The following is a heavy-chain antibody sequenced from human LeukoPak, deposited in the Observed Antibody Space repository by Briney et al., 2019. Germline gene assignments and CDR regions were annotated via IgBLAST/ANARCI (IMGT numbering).Heavy chain of an antibody. D-gene: IGHD3-10*01. CDR2: IYSSGIT. CDR1: ADFNNNYY. J-gene: IGHJ4*02. Sequence: SETLSLTCTASADFNNNYYWNWVRQSAGKGLEWIGRIYSSGITNYNPSLKSRVSMSVDMSMKQFSLRLTSMTPADTAVYYCARDGNLVRGIIKRGHLDFWGQGILVTVSS. V-gene: IGHV4-4*07. CDR3: ARDGNLVRGIIKRGHLDF.